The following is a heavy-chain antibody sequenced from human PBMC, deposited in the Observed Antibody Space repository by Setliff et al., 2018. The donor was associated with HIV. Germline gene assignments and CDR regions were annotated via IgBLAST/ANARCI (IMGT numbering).Heavy chain of an antibody. Sequence: RASVKVSCKASGYTFTNYCIHWVRQAPGQGFEWLGMVNPSGGSTAYAEKFQGRVTMTRDTSTNTVYMDLSGLRSDDTAVYYCARDRTAGYNYDYGYWGQGTLVTVSS. CDR2: VNPSGGST. CDR1: GYTFTNYC. V-gene: IGHV1-46*01. CDR3: ARDRTAGYNYDYGY. D-gene: IGHD3-16*01. J-gene: IGHJ4*02.